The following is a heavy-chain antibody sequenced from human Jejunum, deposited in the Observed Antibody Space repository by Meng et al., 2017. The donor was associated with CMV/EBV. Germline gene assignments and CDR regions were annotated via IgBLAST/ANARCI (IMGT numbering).Heavy chain of an antibody. CDR3: ARGYSSDWYDY. V-gene: IGHV4-4*07. Sequence: QVQVQESGPGLVKPSETLSLICTVSGGSINNYYWNWIRQSAGKGLEWIGRIYTSGSTNYNPSLQSRVTMSVDTSKNQFSLKLTSVTAADTAVYYCARGYSSDWYDYWGQGALVTVSS. D-gene: IGHD6-19*01. J-gene: IGHJ4*02. CDR2: IYTSGST. CDR1: GGSINNYY.